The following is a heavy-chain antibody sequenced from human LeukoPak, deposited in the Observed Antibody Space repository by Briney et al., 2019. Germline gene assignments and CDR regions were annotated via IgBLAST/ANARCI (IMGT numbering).Heavy chain of an antibody. CDR2: IYYSGTT. CDR1: GGSISTTNYY. D-gene: IGHD2-15*01. J-gene: IGHJ3*01. CDR3: ARRGADIATMPAAKRGSFDF. Sequence: SETLSLTCTVSGGSISTTNYYWGWIRQPPGKGLEWIGPIYYSGTTFYNPSLKSRITMSVDTSKNQFSLNLSSVTAADTAVYYCARRGADIATMPAAKRGSFDFWGHGTMVTVSS. V-gene: IGHV4-39*01.